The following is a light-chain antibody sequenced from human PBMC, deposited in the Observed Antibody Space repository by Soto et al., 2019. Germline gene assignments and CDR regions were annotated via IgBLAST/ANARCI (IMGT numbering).Light chain of an antibody. CDR1: SSDVGSYNL. Sequence: QSALTQPASVSGSPGQSITISCTGTSSDVGSYNLVSWYQQHPDKAPNLIICEGTKRPSGVSNRFSGSKSDNMASLTISGLQAEDESDYYCCSYAGSSTWVFGGGTKLTVL. CDR2: EGT. CDR3: CSYAGSSTWV. J-gene: IGLJ2*01. V-gene: IGLV2-23*01.